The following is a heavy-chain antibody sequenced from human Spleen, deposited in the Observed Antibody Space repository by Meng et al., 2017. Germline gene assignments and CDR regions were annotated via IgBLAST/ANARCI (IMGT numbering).Heavy chain of an antibody. CDR2: IYHGGST. Sequence: SETLSLTCTVSGYSISSVYYWGWIRQPPGKGLEWIGSIYHGGSTYYNPSLKSRVTISVDTSKNQFSLKLSSVTAADTAVYYCATSLSSSWYGGWDYWGQGTLVTVSS. J-gene: IGHJ4*02. D-gene: IGHD6-13*01. V-gene: IGHV4-38-2*02. CDR1: GYSISSVYY. CDR3: ATSLSSSWYGGWDY.